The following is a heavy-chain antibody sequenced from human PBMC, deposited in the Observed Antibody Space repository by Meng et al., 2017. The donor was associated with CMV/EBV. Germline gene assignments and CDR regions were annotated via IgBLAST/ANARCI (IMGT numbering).Heavy chain of an antibody. CDR2: INHSGST. J-gene: IGHJ5*02. D-gene: IGHD1-26*01. Sequence: QVHLHQWGACLLNTSEILSPSCAVYGRYFSCYYWSWIRQPPGKVLEWIGEINHSGSTNYNPSLKSRVTISVDTSKNQFSLKLSSVTAADTAVYYCARLRSGSFRGWFDPWGQGTLVTVSS. V-gene: IGHV4-34*01. CDR3: ARLRSGSFRGWFDP. CDR1: GRYFSCYY.